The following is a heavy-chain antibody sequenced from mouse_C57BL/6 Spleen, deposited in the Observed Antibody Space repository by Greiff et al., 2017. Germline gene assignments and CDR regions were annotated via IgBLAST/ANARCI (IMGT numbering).Heavy chain of an antibody. Sequence: EVQGVESGGGLVQPKGSLKLSCAASGFTFNTYAMHWVRQAPGKGLEWVARIRSKSSNYATYYADSVKDRFTISRNDSQSMLYLQMNNLKTEDTAMYYCVRDDDDYDGAWFAYWGQGTLVTVSA. CDR1: GFTFNTYA. CDR3: VRDDDDYDGAWFAY. J-gene: IGHJ3*01. CDR2: IRSKSSNYAT. V-gene: IGHV10-3*01. D-gene: IGHD2-4*01.